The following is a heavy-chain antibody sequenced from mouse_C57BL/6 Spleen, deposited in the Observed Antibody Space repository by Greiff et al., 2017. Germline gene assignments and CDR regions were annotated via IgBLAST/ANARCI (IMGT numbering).Heavy chain of an antibody. CDR2: INPGSGGT. CDR1: GYAFTNYL. CDR3: ARSNPYYYGSRGYFDV. D-gene: IGHD1-1*01. V-gene: IGHV1-54*01. J-gene: IGHJ1*03. Sequence: VQLQQSGAELVRPGTSVKVSCKASGYAFTNYLIEWVKQRPGQGLEWIGVINPGSGGTNYNEKFKGKATLTADKSSSTAYMQLSSLTSEDSAVYFCARSNPYYYGSRGYFDVWGTGTTVTVSS.